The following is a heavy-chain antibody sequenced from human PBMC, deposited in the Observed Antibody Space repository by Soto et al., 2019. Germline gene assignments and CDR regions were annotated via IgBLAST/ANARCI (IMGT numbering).Heavy chain of an antibody. J-gene: IGHJ4*02. Sequence: QVQLVESGGGVVQPGRSLRLSCAASGFTFSSYGMHWVRQAPGKGLEWVAVIWYDGSNKYYADSVKGRFTISRDNSKNPLYLQMNSLRAEDTAVYYCARANLWEPLDYWGQGTLVTVSS. CDR2: IWYDGSNK. CDR3: ARANLWEPLDY. D-gene: IGHD1-26*01. V-gene: IGHV3-33*01. CDR1: GFTFSSYG.